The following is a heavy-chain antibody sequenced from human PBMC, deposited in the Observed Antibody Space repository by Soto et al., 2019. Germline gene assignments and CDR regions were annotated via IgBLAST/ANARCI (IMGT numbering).Heavy chain of an antibody. V-gene: IGHV1-8*01. J-gene: IGHJ4*02. CDR2: MNPNSGDT. Sequence: QVQLVQSGAEVKKPGASVKVSCKASGYTFTSYDINWVRQATGQGLEWMGRMNPNSGDTGLAQKFQGRITMARNTSITTAYMELSSLRSEDTAVYYCARDGSRIDGYGVQVGDGGQGTVVTVSS. CDR1: GYTFTSYD. CDR3: ARDGSRIDGYGVQVGD. D-gene: IGHD4-17*01.